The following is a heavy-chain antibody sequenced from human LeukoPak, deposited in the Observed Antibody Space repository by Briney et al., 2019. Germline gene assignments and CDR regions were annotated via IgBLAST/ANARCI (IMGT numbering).Heavy chain of an antibody. CDR1: GFTFSHYG. J-gene: IGHJ3*02. D-gene: IGHD3-3*01. V-gene: IGHV3-30*18. CDR3: AKENTLLGAVVIQDAFDM. Sequence: PGGSLRLSCAASGFTFSHYGMHWVRQAPGKGRQWVAVTSYDGTTTNYTESVRGRFTISRDNSKNTLYLQMDSLRAEDTAVYYCAKENTLLGAVVIQDAFDMWGRGTTVTVSS. CDR2: TSYDGTTT.